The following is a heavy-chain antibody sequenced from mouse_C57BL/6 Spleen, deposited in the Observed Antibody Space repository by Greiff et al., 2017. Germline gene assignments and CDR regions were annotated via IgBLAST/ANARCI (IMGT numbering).Heavy chain of an antibody. CDR3: ARDRGITTVVAYYYAMDY. CDR2: ISDGGSYT. D-gene: IGHD1-1*01. J-gene: IGHJ4*01. CDR1: GFTFSSYA. V-gene: IGHV5-4*01. Sequence: DVKLVESGGGLVKPGGSLKLSCAASGFTFSSYAMSWVRQTPEKRLEWVATISDGGSYTYDPDNVKGRFTISRDNAKNNLYLQMSHLKSEDTAMYYCARDRGITTVVAYYYAMDYWGQGTSVTVSS.